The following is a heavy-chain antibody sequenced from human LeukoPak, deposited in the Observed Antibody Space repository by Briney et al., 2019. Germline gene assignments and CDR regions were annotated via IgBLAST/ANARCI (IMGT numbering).Heavy chain of an antibody. D-gene: IGHD3-22*01. V-gene: IGHV1-8*02. Sequence: GASVKVSCKASGYTFTSYGISWVRQAPGQGLEWMGWMNPNSGNTGYAQKFQGRVTMTRNTSISTAYMELSSLRSEDTAVYYCARGGYYYDSSGYYSYWGQGTLVTVSS. CDR3: ARGGYYYDSSGYYSY. CDR1: GYTFTSYG. CDR2: MNPNSGNT. J-gene: IGHJ4*02.